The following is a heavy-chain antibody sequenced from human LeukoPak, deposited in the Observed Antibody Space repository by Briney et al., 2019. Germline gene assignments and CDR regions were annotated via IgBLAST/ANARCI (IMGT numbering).Heavy chain of an antibody. Sequence: WASVKVSCKASGYTFTSYGISWVRQAPGQGLEWMGWINTNTGNPTYAQGFTGRFVFSLDTSVSTAYLQISSLKAEDTAVYYCARNPAPSMYSSGSDYWGQGTLVTVSS. CDR3: ARNPAPSMYSSGSDY. V-gene: IGHV7-4-1*02. D-gene: IGHD6-19*01. CDR1: GYTFTSYG. J-gene: IGHJ4*02. CDR2: INTNTGNP.